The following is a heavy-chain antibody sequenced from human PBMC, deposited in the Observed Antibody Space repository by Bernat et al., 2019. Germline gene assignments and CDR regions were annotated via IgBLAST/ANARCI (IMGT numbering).Heavy chain of an antibody. CDR3: AREGLSLWFGARHFDY. J-gene: IGHJ4*02. V-gene: IGHV4-31*03. D-gene: IGHD3-10*01. CDR1: GGSISSGGYS. CDR2: INHSGST. Sequence: QVQLQESGPGLVKPSQTLSLTCTVSGGSISSGGYSWSWIRQHPGKGLEWIGEINHSGSTNYNPSLKSRVTISVDTSKNQFSLKLSSVTAADTAVYYCAREGLSLWFGARHFDYWGQGTLVTVSS.